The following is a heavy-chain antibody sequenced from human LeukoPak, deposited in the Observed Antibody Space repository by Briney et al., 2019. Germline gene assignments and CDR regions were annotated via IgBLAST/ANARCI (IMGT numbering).Heavy chain of an antibody. CDR2: IYHSGST. D-gene: IGHD3-10*01. J-gene: IGHJ5*02. CDR3: ARSPRITMVRGVIICWFDP. Sequence: SQTLSLTCTVSGGSISSGGYYWSWIRQPPGKGLEWIGYIYHSGSTYYNPSLKSRVTILIDTSKNHFSLRLTSVTAADTAVYYCARSPRITMVRGVIICWFDPWGQGTLVTVSS. CDR1: GGSISSGGYY. V-gene: IGHV4-30-2*01.